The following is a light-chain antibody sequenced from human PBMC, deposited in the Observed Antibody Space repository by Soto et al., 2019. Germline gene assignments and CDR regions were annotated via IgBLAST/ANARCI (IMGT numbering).Light chain of an antibody. CDR1: SSNIGARYD. V-gene: IGLV1-40*01. CDR3: QSYDRSLSSPI. Sequence: QSALTQPPSVSGAPGQRVTISCTGSSSNIGARYDVHWYQCLPGIAPKLLIYGNINRPSGVPDRFSGSKSGTSASLAITGLQADDEADYYCQSYDRSLSSPIFGGGTKVTVL. CDR2: GNI. J-gene: IGLJ2*01.